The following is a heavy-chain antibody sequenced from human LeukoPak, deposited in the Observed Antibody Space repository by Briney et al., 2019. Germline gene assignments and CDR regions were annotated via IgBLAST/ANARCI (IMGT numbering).Heavy chain of an antibody. D-gene: IGHD6-13*01. CDR2: ISSSGSTI. CDR1: GFTFSDYY. J-gene: IGHJ6*03. V-gene: IGHV3-11*04. CDR3: ARQRGPDSSWYFYYYYMDV. Sequence: PGGSLRLSCAASGFTFSDYYMSWIRQAPGKGLEWVSYISSSGSTIYYADSVKGRFTISRDNAKNSLYLQMNSLRAEDTAVYYCARQRGPDSSWYFYYYYMDVWGKGTTVTVSS.